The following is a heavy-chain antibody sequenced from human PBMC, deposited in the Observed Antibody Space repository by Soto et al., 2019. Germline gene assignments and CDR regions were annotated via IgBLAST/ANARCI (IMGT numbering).Heavy chain of an antibody. D-gene: IGHD3-16*01. V-gene: IGHV6-1*01. Sequence: SQTLSLTCAISGDIVSSDSVTWNWIRQSPLRGLEWLGRTYYRSKWYSDYTVSVKSRITISPDTSKNQFSLQLSSVTPDDTAVYYCERMRSGGVLDVWGQGTTVTGYS. CDR1: GDIVSSDSVT. CDR2: TYYRSKWYS. CDR3: ERMRSGGVLDV. J-gene: IGHJ6*02.